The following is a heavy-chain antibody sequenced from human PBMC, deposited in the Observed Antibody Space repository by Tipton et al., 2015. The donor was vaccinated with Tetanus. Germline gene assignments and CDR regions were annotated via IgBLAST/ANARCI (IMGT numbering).Heavy chain of an antibody. CDR3: ARRRRDGYDMDVFDI. J-gene: IGHJ3*02. CDR2: IYPGDSDT. D-gene: IGHD5-24*01. Sequence: QLVQSGAEVKKPGESLKISCKGSEDSFNGYWIGWVRQMPGRGPEWMGIIYPGDSDTRYSPSFQGQVTISADKSLTSAYLHWSSLKASDTAIYYCARRRRDGYDMDVFDIWGQGTMVIVSS. CDR1: EDSFNGYW. V-gene: IGHV5-51*01.